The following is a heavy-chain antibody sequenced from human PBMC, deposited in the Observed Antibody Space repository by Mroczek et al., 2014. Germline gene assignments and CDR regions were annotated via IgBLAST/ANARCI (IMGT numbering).Heavy chain of an antibody. J-gene: IGHJ3*02. V-gene: IGHV1-69*09. CDR1: GGTFSSYT. D-gene: IGHD4-23*01. Sequence: VQLLESGAEVKKPGSSVKVSCKASGGTFSSYTISWVRQAPGQGLEWMGRIIPILGIANYAQKFQGRVTITADKSTSTAYMELSSLRSEDTAVYYCARDPSYGGNSGKHDAFDIWGQGTMVTVSS. CDR3: ARDPSYGGNSGKHDAFDI. CDR2: IIPILGIA.